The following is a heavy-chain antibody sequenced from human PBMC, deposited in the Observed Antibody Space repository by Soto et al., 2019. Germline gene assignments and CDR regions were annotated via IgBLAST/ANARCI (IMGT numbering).Heavy chain of an antibody. CDR3: AKNQPSWATRAAFDY. CDR1: GFTFSGYA. CDR2: ITGSGVST. J-gene: IGHJ4*02. Sequence: PGGSLRLSCAASGFTFSGYAVSWVRQAPGKGLEWVSGITGSGVSTYYADSLKGRFTISRDNSKNTLYLQMNSLRTEDTAVYYCAKNQPSWATRAAFDYWGQGTLVTVSS. D-gene: IGHD2-2*01. V-gene: IGHV3-23*01.